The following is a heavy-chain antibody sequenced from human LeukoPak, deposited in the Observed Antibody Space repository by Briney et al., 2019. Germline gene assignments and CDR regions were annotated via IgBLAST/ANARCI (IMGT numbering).Heavy chain of an antibody. J-gene: IGHJ6*04. CDR1: GYTFTGYY. V-gene: IGHV1-2*02. D-gene: IGHD1-26*01. CDR3: ARDWVAAGPREQWDGMEV. CDR2: INPNSGGT. Sequence: ASVKVSCKASGYTFTGYYMNWVRQAPGEGLEWMGWINPNSGGTNHAQKFQGRVTMTRDTSISTAYMELSRLRSDDTAVYYCARDWVAAGPREQWDGMEVWGKGTTVTVS.